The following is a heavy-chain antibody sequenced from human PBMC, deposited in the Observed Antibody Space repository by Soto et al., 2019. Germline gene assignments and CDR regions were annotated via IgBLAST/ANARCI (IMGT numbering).Heavy chain of an antibody. CDR3: ARHVLRYFGGENWFDP. CDR1: GGSISSYY. J-gene: IGHJ5*02. V-gene: IGHV4-59*08. CDR2: IYYSGST. D-gene: IGHD3-9*01. Sequence: PSETLSLTCTVSGGSISSYYWSWIRQPPGKGLEWIGYIYYSGSTNYNPSLKSRVTISVDTSKNQFSLKLSSVTAADTAVYYCARHVLRYFGGENWFDPWGQGTLVTVSS.